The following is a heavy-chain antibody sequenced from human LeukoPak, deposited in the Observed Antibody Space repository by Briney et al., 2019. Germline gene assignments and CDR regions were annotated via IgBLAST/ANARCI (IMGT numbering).Heavy chain of an antibody. J-gene: IGHJ4*02. Sequence: ASVKVSCKASGQSLTGYFIHWVRQAPGQGLEWVGRIVPNTGDTIYAQNFQGRVTVTSATSISTAYMELSRLTSDDTADYFCARLGLHGSGTYYFFDYWGQGTLVTVSS. D-gene: IGHD3-10*01. V-gene: IGHV1-2*06. CDR1: GQSLTGYF. CDR2: IVPNTGDT. CDR3: ARLGLHGSGTYYFFDY.